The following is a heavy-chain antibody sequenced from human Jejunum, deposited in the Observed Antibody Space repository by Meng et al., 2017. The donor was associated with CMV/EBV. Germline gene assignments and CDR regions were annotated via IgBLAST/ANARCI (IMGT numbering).Heavy chain of an antibody. D-gene: IGHD3-10*01. Sequence: ASGYTFTDHSIHWVRQAPGQGLEWMGRINPNSGGTNYAQKFRGRVTMTRDSTAYMEMTRLTYDDTAVYYCARTPASYGSGGWRLDLWGQGTLVTVSS. J-gene: IGHJ5*02. CDR1: GYTFTDHS. CDR3: ARTPASYGSGGWRLDL. V-gene: IGHV1-2*06. CDR2: INPNSGGT.